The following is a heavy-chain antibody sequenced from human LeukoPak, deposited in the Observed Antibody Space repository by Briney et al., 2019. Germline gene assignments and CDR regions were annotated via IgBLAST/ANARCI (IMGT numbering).Heavy chain of an antibody. Sequence: ASVKVSCKASGYTFTGYYMHWVRQAPGQGLEWVGWIHPNSGGTNYAQKFQGRVTMTRDTSISTAYMELSRLRSDDTAVYYCARGSVDTAMVSSDYYYYGMDVWGQGTTVTVSS. V-gene: IGHV1-2*02. CDR3: ARGSVDTAMVSSDYYYYGMDV. D-gene: IGHD5-18*01. CDR1: GYTFTGYY. CDR2: IHPNSGGT. J-gene: IGHJ6*02.